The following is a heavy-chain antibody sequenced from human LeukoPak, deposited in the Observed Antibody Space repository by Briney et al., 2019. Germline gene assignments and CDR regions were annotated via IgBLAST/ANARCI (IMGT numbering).Heavy chain of an antibody. CDR1: GYTFTGYY. V-gene: IGHV1-2*02. CDR2: INPNSGGT. D-gene: IGHD4-17*01. J-gene: IGHJ4*02. Sequence: ASVKVSCKASGYTFTGYYMHWVRQAPGQGLEWMGWINPNSGGTNYEQKFLGRVTMTRDTSISTAYMELSSLRSDDTAVYYCARAQGDGDYGGDYWGQGTLVTVSS. CDR3: ARAQGDGDYGGDY.